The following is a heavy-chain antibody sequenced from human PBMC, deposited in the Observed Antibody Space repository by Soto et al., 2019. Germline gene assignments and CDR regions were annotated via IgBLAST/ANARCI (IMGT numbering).Heavy chain of an antibody. V-gene: IGHV3-33*01. D-gene: IGHD6-6*01. Sequence: QVQLTESGGGVVQPGRSLRLSCATSGFSFRDNAMHWVRQTPGKGLEWVAIIWYDGSNKYYGDSVKGRFTISRDNAKNTVDLQMDSLRAEDTAVYYCARGGVSARPDIWGQGTLVTCSS. CDR2: IWYDGSNK. CDR3: ARGGVSARPDI. CDR1: GFSFRDNA. J-gene: IGHJ1*01.